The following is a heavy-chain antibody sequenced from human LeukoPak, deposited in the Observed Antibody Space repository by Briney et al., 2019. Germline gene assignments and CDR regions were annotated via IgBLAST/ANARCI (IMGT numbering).Heavy chain of an antibody. J-gene: IGHJ4*02. D-gene: IGHD3-10*01. CDR1: GGLISRIEYY. V-gene: IGHV4-30-4*02. Sequence: SETLSLTCTVSGGLISRIEYYWSWIRQSPVKGLEWLGHIYHTGTTLYSPHLNNRLTVSVDSSRNQFSLKLNSVTAADTAVYYCARTGTSGGYWGQGTLVTVSS. CDR2: IYHTGTT. CDR3: ARTGTSGGY.